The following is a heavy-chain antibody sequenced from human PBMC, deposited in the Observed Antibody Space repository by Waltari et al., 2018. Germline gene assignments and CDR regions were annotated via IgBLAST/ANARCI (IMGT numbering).Heavy chain of an antibody. CDR2: IYYSGST. J-gene: IGHJ3*02. D-gene: IGHD5-12*01. Sequence: VQILESGGGLVQPGGSLRLSCAASGFTFPSYAMSWVRQAPGKGLEWIGSIYYSGSTNYNPSLKSRVTISVDTSKNQFSLKLSSVTAADTAVYYCARGWGRQRWLQFRADAFDIWGQGTMVTVSS. CDR1: GFTFPSYA. V-gene: IGHV4-34*01. CDR3: ARGWGRQRWLQFRADAFDI.